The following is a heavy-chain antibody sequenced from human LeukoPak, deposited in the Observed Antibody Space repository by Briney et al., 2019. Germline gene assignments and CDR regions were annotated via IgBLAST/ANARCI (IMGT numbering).Heavy chain of an antibody. CDR1: GYTFTSYD. V-gene: IGHV1-8*03. J-gene: IGHJ5*02. CDR3: ARVRIRGYNWFDP. Sequence: SVKVSCKASGYTFTSYDINWVRQATGQGLEWMGWMNPNSGNTGHAQKFQGRVSITRNNSISTAYMELSSLRSEDTAVYYCARVRIRGYNWFDPWGQGTLVTVSS. D-gene: IGHD1-14*01. CDR2: MNPNSGNT.